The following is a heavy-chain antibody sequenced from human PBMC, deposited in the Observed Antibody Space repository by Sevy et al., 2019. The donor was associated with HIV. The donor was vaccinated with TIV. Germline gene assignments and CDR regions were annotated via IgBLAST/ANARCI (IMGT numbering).Heavy chain of an antibody. CDR3: AGGRVDSSGSFDAFDI. CDR1: GFTFSSYA. V-gene: IGHV3-23*01. Sequence: GGSLRLSCAASGFTFSSYAMSWVRQAPGKGLEWVSAISGSGGSTYYADSVKGRFTISRDTSKNTLFLQMNSLRTEDTALYYCAGGRVDSSGSFDAFDIWGQGTMVTVSS. CDR2: ISGSGGST. D-gene: IGHD3-22*01. J-gene: IGHJ3*02.